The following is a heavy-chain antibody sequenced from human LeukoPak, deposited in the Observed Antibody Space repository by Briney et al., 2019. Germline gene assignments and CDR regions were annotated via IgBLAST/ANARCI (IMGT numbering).Heavy chain of an antibody. CDR2: ISDSGGTT. D-gene: IGHD7-27*01. J-gene: IGHJ4*02. CDR3: AKRSTGV. Sequence: GGSLRLSCAASGFTFSNYAMTWVRQAPGKGLEWVSAISDSGGTTYYADSVKGRFTISRDNSENTLYLQMNSLEDEDTAVYYCAKRSTGVWGQGTLVTVSS. CDR1: GFTFSNYA. V-gene: IGHV3-23*01.